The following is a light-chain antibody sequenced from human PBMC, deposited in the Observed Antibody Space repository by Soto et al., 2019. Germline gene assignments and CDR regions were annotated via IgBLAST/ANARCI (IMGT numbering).Light chain of an antibody. J-gene: IGKJ1*01. CDR3: HQYGSSPWT. Sequence: EIVLTQSPGTLSLSPGERATLSCRASQTVSSARLAWFQQKPGQAPRLLIYGASSRAPGIPDRFSGSGSETDFTLTITRLESEDFAVYSCHQYGSSPWTCGQGTKVEIK. CDR2: GAS. V-gene: IGKV3-20*01. CDR1: QTVSSAR.